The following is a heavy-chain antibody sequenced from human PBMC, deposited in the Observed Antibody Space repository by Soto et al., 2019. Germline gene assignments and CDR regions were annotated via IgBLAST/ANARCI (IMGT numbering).Heavy chain of an antibody. J-gene: IGHJ6*02. Sequence: QVQLVQSGAEVKKPGASVKVSCKASGYTFTKYGISWVRQAPGQGLEWMGWISVYNGNTNYAQKLQGTVTMTTDTSTSTTYMELRNLRSDDTAVYYGATATGDHVTLGYYAMDVWGQGTTVTVSS. V-gene: IGHV1-18*01. D-gene: IGHD2-21*02. CDR3: ATATGDHVTLGYYAMDV. CDR2: ISVYNGNT. CDR1: GYTFTKYG.